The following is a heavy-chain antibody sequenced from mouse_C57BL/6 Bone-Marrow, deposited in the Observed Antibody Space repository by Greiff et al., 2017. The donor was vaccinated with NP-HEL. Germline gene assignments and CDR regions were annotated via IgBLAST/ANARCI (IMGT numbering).Heavy chain of an antibody. J-gene: IGHJ2*01. CDR2: IYWDDDK. CDR1: GFSLSTSGMG. Sequence: QVTLKVSGPGILQSSQSLSLTCSFSGFSLSTSGMGVSWIRQPSGQGLEWLAHIYWDDDKRYNPSMKRRLTIAKDTSRNQVFLKITSVDTAETATYYCARRAYYNGSLDDWGQGTTLTVSS. V-gene: IGHV8-12*01. D-gene: IGHD1-1*01. CDR3: ARRAYYNGSLDD.